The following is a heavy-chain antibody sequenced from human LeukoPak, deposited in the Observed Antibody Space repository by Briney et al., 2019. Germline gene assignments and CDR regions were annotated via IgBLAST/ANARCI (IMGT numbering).Heavy chain of an antibody. V-gene: IGHV4-59*01. J-gene: IGHJ5*02. D-gene: IGHD5-18*01. CDR2: IYYSGST. CDR3: ARARVDTATISTDHWFDP. Sequence: SETLSLTCTVSGGSISSYYWSWIRQPPGKGLEWIGYIYYSGSTNYNPSLKSRVTISVDTSKNRFSLKLSSVTAADTAVYYCARARVDTATISTDHWFDPWGQGTLVTVSS. CDR1: GGSISSYY.